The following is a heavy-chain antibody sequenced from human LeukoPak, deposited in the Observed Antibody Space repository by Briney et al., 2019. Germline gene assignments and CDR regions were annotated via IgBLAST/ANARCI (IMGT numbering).Heavy chain of an antibody. J-gene: IGHJ3*02. CDR3: AREGGERYCSSTSCYKEAFDI. V-gene: IGHV3-53*01. Sequence: PGGSLRLSCAVSGFTVSSNYMSWVRQAPGKGLEWVSVIYSGGSTYYADSVKGRFTISRDNSKNTLYLQMNSLRAEDTAVYYCAREGGERYCSSTSCYKEAFDIWGQGTMVTVSS. D-gene: IGHD2-2*02. CDR2: IYSGGST. CDR1: GFTVSSNY.